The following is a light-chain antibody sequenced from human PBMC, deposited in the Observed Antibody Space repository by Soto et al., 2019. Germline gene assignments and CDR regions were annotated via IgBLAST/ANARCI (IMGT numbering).Light chain of an antibody. CDR2: WAS. CDR3: QQYYGSPLT. J-gene: IGKJ4*01. Sequence: DIGMTQSPDSLAVSLGERATINCKSSQSVLYSSNNNNYLAWYQQKPGQPPRLLIYWASTRKSGVPDRFSGSGSGTDFILTISSLQAEDVAVYYCQQYYGSPLTFGGGTKVEIK. CDR1: QSVLYSSNNNNY. V-gene: IGKV4-1*01.